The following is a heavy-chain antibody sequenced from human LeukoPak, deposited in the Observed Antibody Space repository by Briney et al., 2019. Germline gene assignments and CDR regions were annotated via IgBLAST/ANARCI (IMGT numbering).Heavy chain of an antibody. V-gene: IGHV3-23*01. CDR1: GFTFSSYA. Sequence: GGSLRLSCAASGFTFSSYAMSWVRQAPGKGLEWVSSISASGGSTYYADSVKGRFTISRDNSKNTLYLQMNSLTAEDTAVYYCARDISTNWGFGGDHWGQGTLVTVSS. CDR3: ARDISTNWGFGGDH. CDR2: ISASGGST. D-gene: IGHD7-27*01. J-gene: IGHJ4*02.